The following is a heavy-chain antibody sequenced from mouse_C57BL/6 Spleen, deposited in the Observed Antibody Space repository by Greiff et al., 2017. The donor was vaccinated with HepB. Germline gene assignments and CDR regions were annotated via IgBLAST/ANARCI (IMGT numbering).Heavy chain of an antibody. CDR1: GYTFTSYG. D-gene: IGHD2-4*01. CDR2: IYPRSGNT. Sequence: LVESGAELARPGASVKLSCKASGYTFTSYGISWVKQRTGQGLEWIGEIYPRSGNTYYNEKFKGKATLTADKSSSTAYMELRSLTSEDSAVYFCARPYDYEYYFDYWGQGTTLTVSS. J-gene: IGHJ2*01. V-gene: IGHV1-81*01. CDR3: ARPYDYEYYFDY.